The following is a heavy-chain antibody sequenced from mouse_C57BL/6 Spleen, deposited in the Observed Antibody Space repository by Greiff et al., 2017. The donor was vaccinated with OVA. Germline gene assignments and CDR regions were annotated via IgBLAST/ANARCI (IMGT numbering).Heavy chain of an antibody. J-gene: IGHJ4*01. D-gene: IGHD2-4*01. CDR1: GFTFSSYG. CDR3: ARPGYYDYDGRGYAMDY. V-gene: IGHV5-6*01. Sequence: EVQLVESGGDLVKPGGSLKLSCAASGFTFSSYGMSWVRQTPDKRLEWVATISSGGSYTYYPASVQGRFTISRDNAKNTLYRQMSRLKSEDTAMYYCARPGYYDYDGRGYAMDYWGQGTSVTVSS. CDR2: ISSGGSYT.